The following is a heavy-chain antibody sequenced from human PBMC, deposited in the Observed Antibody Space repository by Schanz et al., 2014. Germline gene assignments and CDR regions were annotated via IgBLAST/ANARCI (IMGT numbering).Heavy chain of an antibody. CDR1: GFTFSSYG. Sequence: QVQLVESGGGVVQPWGSLRLSCAASGFTFSSYGMHWVRQAPGKGLEWVAFIRYDGSNKYYADSVKGRFTISRDNSKNTLYLQMNSLRAEDTAVYYCAKDRGLYGDYLGRFDYWGQGTLVTVSS. V-gene: IGHV3-30*02. CDR2: IRYDGSNK. CDR3: AKDRGLYGDYLGRFDY. D-gene: IGHD4-17*01. J-gene: IGHJ4*02.